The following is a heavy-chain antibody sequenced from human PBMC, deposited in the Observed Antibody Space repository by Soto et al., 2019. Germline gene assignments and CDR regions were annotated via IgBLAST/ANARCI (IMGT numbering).Heavy chain of an antibody. CDR1: GGSISSSSYY. D-gene: IGHD3-22*01. CDR2: IYYSGST. CDR3: ARRYYYDSSGYYTYYFDY. J-gene: IGHJ4*02. V-gene: IGHV4-39*07. Sequence: SETLSLTCTVSGGSISSSSYYWGWIRQPPGKGLEWIGCIYYSGSTYYSPSLKSRVTISVDTSKNQFSLKLSSVTAADTAVYYCARRYYYDSSGYYTYYFDYRGQGTLVTVSS.